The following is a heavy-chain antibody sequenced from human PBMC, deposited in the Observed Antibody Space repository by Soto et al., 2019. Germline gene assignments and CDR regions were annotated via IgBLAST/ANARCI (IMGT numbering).Heavy chain of an antibody. V-gene: IGHV3-73*01. Sequence: GGSLRLSCAASGFTFSGSAMHWVRQASGKGLEWVGRIRSKANSYATAYAASVKGKXTISRDDSKNTAYLQMNSLKTEDTAVYYCTRLSDCSGGSCYDYWGQGTLVTVSS. CDR1: GFTFSGSA. CDR3: TRLSDCSGGSCYDY. J-gene: IGHJ4*02. CDR2: IRSKANSYAT. D-gene: IGHD2-15*01.